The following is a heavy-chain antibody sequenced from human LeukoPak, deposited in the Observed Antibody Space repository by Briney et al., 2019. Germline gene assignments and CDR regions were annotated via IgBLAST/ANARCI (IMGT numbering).Heavy chain of an antibody. Sequence: ASVKVSCKASGYIFTRYAISWVRQAPGQGLEWMGWISTYNGDTNYAQKFQGRVTMTTDTSTTTAYMELRSLRSDDTAVYYCARGPSNSSGRRPYFDYWGQGTLVTVSS. CDR1: GYIFTRYA. CDR2: ISTYNGDT. D-gene: IGHD6-19*01. V-gene: IGHV1-18*04. CDR3: ARGPSNSSGRRPYFDY. J-gene: IGHJ4*02.